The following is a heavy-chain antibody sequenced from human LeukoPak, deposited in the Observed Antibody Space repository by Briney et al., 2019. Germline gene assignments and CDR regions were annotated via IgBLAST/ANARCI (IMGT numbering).Heavy chain of an antibody. D-gene: IGHD2-15*01. V-gene: IGHV3-15*01. J-gene: IGHJ4*02. CDR3: TTRGGFGY. Sequence: GGSLRLSCAASGFTFSSYAMSWVRRAPGKGLEWVGRLKNKADGETTDYAAPVKGRFTISRDDSKNTAYLQMNSLKTEDTALYYCTTRGGFGYWGQGTLVTVSS. CDR2: LKNKADGETT. CDR1: GFTFSSYA.